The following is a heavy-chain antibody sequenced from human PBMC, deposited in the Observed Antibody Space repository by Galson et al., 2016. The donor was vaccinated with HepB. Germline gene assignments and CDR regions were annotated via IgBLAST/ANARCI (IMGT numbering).Heavy chain of an antibody. Sequence: SLRLSCAASGFTFSSYAMSWVRQAPGRGLEWVSSIRGSGGTTNYANSVKGRFTISRDDSKNTLYLQMNSLRAEDTAVYYCSNHRTTGYSSGWGGAFDIWGQGTMVTVSS. CDR3: SNHRTTGYSSGWGGAFDI. CDR1: GFTFSSYA. J-gene: IGHJ3*02. V-gene: IGHV3-23*01. D-gene: IGHD6-19*01. CDR2: IRGSGGTT.